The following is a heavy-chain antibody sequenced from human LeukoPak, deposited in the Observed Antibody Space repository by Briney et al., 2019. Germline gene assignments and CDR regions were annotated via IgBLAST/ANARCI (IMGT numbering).Heavy chain of an antibody. J-gene: IGHJ4*02. V-gene: IGHV3-20*04. CDR3: ARAQVGAPTDF. CDR2: INWNGGST. Sequence: GGSLRLSCAASGFTFDDYGMSWVRQAPGKGLEWVSGINWNGGSTGYADSVKGRFTISRDNAKDTLYLHMNSLRPEDTAVYYCARAQVGAPTDFWGQGTLVTVSS. CDR1: GFTFDDYG. D-gene: IGHD1-26*01.